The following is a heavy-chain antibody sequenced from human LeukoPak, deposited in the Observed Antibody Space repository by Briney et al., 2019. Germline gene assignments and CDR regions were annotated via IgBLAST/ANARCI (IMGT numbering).Heavy chain of an antibody. Sequence: SETLSLTCAVYGGSFSGYYWSWIRQPPGKGLEWIGEINHSGSTNYNPSLKSRVTISVDTSKNQFSLKLSSVTAADTAVYYCARDYYGDFDYWGQGTLVTVSS. CDR1: GGSFSGYY. CDR2: INHSGST. J-gene: IGHJ4*02. D-gene: IGHD3-22*01. CDR3: ARDYYGDFDY. V-gene: IGHV4-34*01.